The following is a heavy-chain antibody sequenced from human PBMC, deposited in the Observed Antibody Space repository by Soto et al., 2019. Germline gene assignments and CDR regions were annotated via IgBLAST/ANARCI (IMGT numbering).Heavy chain of an antibody. J-gene: IGHJ4*01. D-gene: IGHD3-3*01. CDR3: ATLAGIREWVFFDT. CDR2: IFYCGST. V-gene: IGHV4-31*03. Sequence: PSETLSLTCTVSGGPISSGGYYESWIRHHPGKGLEWIGYIFYCGSTFYRPSLKSRVTISVDTARNQFSLNLRSVTAEDTAVYYCATLAGIREWVFFDTWGHGILVTVSS. CDR1: GGPISSGGYY.